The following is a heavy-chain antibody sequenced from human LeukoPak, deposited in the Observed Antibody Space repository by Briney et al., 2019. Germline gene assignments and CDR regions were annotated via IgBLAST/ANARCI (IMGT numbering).Heavy chain of an antibody. J-gene: IGHJ4*02. CDR3: AKDGRLSYYDFWSGYYPLDY. Sequence: PGGSLRLSCAASGFTFSNYAMTWVRQAPGKGLEWVSVISGSGGDTYYADSVRGRFTISRDNSKNTLYLQMNSLRAEDTAVYYCAKDGRLSYYDFWSGYYPLDYWGQGTLVTVSS. CDR2: ISGSGGDT. CDR1: GFTFSNYA. D-gene: IGHD3-3*01. V-gene: IGHV3-23*01.